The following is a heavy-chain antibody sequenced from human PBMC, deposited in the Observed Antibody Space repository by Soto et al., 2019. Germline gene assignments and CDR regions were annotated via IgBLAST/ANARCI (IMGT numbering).Heavy chain of an antibody. D-gene: IGHD3-10*01. CDR1: GFTFSSYA. CDR2: ISYDGSNK. V-gene: IGHV3-30-3*01. CDR3: ARGDTMVRGVISTYYYYYGMDV. Sequence: GGSLRLSCADSGFTFSSYAMHWVSQSPGKGLEWVEVISYDGSNKYYADSVKGRFTISRDNSKNTLYLQMNSLRAEDTAVYYCARGDTMVRGVISTYYYYYGMDVWGQGTTVTVSS. J-gene: IGHJ6*02.